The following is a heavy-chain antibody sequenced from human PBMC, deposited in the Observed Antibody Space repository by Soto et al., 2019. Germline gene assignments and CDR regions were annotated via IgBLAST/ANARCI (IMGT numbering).Heavy chain of an antibody. Sequence: GASVKVSCKASGYTFTSYGISWVRQAPGQGLEWMGWISAYNGNTNYAQKLQGRVTMTTDTSTSTAYMELRSLRSDDTAVYYCARVLVFYIIVAGTTFRYFDYWGQGTLVTVSS. J-gene: IGHJ4*02. CDR1: GYTFTSYG. V-gene: IGHV1-18*01. CDR3: ARVLVFYIIVAGTTFRYFDY. CDR2: ISAYNGNT. D-gene: IGHD6-19*01.